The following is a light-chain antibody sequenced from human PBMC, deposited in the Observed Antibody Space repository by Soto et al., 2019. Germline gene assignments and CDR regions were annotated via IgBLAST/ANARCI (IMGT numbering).Light chain of an antibody. CDR2: GAS. CDR3: QQYGSSPLT. CDR1: QSVSNRY. V-gene: IGKV3-20*01. Sequence: EIVLTQSPGILSLSPGKRATLSCRASQSVSNRYLAWYQRKPSQAPRLLIHGASTRATGIPDRFIGSGSGTDFTLTISRLEPEDFAVYYCQQYGSSPLTFGGGTTVEIE. J-gene: IGKJ4*01.